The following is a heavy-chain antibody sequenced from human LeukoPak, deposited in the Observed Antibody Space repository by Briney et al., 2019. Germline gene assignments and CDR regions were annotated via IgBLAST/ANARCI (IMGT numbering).Heavy chain of an antibody. D-gene: IGHD3-9*01. J-gene: IGHJ5*02. Sequence: ASVTVSCKASGYTFTSYAMHWVRQAPGQRLERMGWINAGNGNTKYSQNLQGRVTITRYTSASTAYMELSSLRSEDTAVYYCARGPSQYDILTGSNWFDPWGQGTLVTVSS. CDR3: ARGPSQYDILTGSNWFDP. CDR2: INAGNGNT. V-gene: IGHV1-3*01. CDR1: GYTFTSYA.